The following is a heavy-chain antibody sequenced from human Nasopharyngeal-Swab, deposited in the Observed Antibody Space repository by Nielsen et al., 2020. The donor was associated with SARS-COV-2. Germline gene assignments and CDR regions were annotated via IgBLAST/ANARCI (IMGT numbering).Heavy chain of an antibody. D-gene: IGHD5-18*01. CDR2: ISYDGSNK. CDR1: GFTFSSYS. J-gene: IGHJ4*02. CDR3: AKGSLGYSYVIDY. Sequence: GGSLRLSCAASGFTFSSYSMNWVRQAPGKGLEWVAVISYDGSNKYYADSVKGRFTISRDNSKNTLYLQMNSLRAEDTAVYYCAKGSLGYSYVIDYWGQGTLVTVSS. V-gene: IGHV3-30*18.